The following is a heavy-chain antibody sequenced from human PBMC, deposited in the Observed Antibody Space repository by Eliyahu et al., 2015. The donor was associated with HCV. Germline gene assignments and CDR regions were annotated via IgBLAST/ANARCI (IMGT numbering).Heavy chain of an antibody. J-gene: IGHJ4*02. Sequence: QVQLQQWGAGLLKPSETLSLTCAVYGGSFSGYYWSWIRQPPGKGLEWIGEINHSGSTNYNPSLKSRVTISVDTSKNQFSLKLSSVTAADTAVYYCARFEQLARNNYFDYWGQGTLVTVSS. V-gene: IGHV4-34*01. D-gene: IGHD6-13*01. CDR1: GGSFSGYY. CDR3: ARFEQLARNNYFDY. CDR2: INHSGST.